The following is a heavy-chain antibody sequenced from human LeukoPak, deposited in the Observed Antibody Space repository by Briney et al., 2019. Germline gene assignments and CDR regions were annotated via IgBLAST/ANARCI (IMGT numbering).Heavy chain of an antibody. CDR2: INPNSGGT. D-gene: IGHD1-26*01. Sequence: ASVKVSFKASGYTFTDYYMQWVRQAPGQGLEWMGRINPNSGGTNYAQKFQGRVTMTRDTSITTAYMELSRVRSDDTAVYYCATGTVGALDYWGQGTLVTVSS. CDR1: GYTFTDYY. CDR3: ATGTVGALDY. J-gene: IGHJ4*02. V-gene: IGHV1-2*06.